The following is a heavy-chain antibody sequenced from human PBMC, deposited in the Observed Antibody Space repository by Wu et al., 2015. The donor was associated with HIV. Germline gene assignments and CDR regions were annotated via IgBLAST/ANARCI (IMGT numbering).Heavy chain of an antibody. CDR2: INPNSGGT. D-gene: IGHD2-2*03. CDR1: GYTFTGYF. CDR3: ARYTGYCSGTSCLANTFDI. Sequence: QVQLVQSGAEVKKPGASVKVSCKASGYTFTGYFMHRVRQAPGQGLEWMGWINPNSGGTNYAQKFQGRVTMTRDTSISTAYMELSRLRSDDTAVYYCARYTGYCSGTSCLANTFDIWGQGTMVTVSS. V-gene: IGHV1-2*02. J-gene: IGHJ3*02.